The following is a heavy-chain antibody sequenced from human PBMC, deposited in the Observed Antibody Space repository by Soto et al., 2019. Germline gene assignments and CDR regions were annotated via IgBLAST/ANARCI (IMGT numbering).Heavy chain of an antibody. CDR2: IYHSGST. D-gene: IGHD1-1*01. CDR1: GGSISSSNW. V-gene: IGHV4-4*02. J-gene: IGHJ4*02. Sequence: QVQLQESGPGLVKPSGTLSLTCAVSGGSISSSNWWSWVRQPPGKGLEWIGEIYHSGSTNYNPSLNIRVTISVDKSKNQFSLKLSSVTAADTAVYYCARGGGRLVQVDYWGQGTLVTVSS. CDR3: ARGGGRLVQVDY.